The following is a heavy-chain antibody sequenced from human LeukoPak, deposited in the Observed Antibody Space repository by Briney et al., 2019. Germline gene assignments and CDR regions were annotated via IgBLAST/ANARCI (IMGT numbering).Heavy chain of an antibody. Sequence: PSETLSLTCTVPGGSIISSSYYWGWIRQPPGKGLEWTGSIYYSGSTYYNPSLKSRVTISVDTSKNQFSLKLSSVTAADTAVYYCVRRYYDSGGYSVDYWGQGTLVTVSS. V-gene: IGHV4-39*01. CDR1: GGSIISSSYY. J-gene: IGHJ4*02. CDR3: VRRYYDSGGYSVDY. CDR2: IYYSGST. D-gene: IGHD3-22*01.